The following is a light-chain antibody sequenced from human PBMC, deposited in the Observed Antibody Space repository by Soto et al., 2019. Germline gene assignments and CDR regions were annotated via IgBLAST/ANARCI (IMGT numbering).Light chain of an antibody. CDR1: QGISSY. CDR2: AAS. J-gene: IGKJ4*01. V-gene: IGKV1-9*01. CDR3: QQLHSYPLT. Sequence: DIQLTQSPSFLSASVGDRVTITCRASQGISSYLAWYQQKPGNAPKLLMYAASTLQSGVPSRFSGSGSGTEFTLTISSLQPEDFSTYYCQQLHSYPLTFGGGTKVEIK.